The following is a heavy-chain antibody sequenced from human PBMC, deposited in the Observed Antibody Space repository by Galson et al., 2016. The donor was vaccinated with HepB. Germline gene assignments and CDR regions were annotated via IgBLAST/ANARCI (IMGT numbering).Heavy chain of an antibody. CDR3: ARMRLLSPFDY. V-gene: IGHV1-8*01. J-gene: IGHJ4*02. Sequence: SCKASGYTSSSFDINWVRQATGQGLEWMGWVNPSSGKTGYAQKFQGRVTMTRDTSISTVYMELSSLTSGDTAFYYCARMRLLSPFDYWGQGTLVTVSS. CDR2: VNPSSGKT. D-gene: IGHD2-15*01. CDR1: GYTSSSFD.